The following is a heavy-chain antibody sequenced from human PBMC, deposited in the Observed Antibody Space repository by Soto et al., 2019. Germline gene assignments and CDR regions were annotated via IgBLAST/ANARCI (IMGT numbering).Heavy chain of an antibody. Sequence: QVQLVQSGPEVKKPGSSVKVTCKAFGGTFSSNAISWVRQAPGQGLEWMGGIIPIFGTGHYAQKFQGRVTITAFESTSTASIYLSRLKSEDTYVYCSATGGLGYSSAPRFYFEFCGQGTQVTFSS. CDR3: ATGGLGYSSAPRFYFEF. J-gene: IGHJ4*02. CDR2: IIPIFGTG. D-gene: IGHD5-18*01. V-gene: IGHV1-69*12. CDR1: GGTFSSNA.